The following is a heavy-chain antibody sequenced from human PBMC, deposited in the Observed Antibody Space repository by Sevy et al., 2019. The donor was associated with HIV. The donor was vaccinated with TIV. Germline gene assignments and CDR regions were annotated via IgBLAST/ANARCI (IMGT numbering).Heavy chain of an antibody. CDR1: EFMFSTYA. Sequence: GGSLRLSCAASEFMFSTYAMHWVRQAPGKGLEWVAVISYDGSRHYYGESVKGRFTISRDNSKNTLFLQMNSLRLEETAFYYCARDAGYSTDWYPSDYWGQGTLVTVSS. J-gene: IGHJ4*02. D-gene: IGHD6-19*01. CDR3: ARDAGYSTDWYPSDY. CDR2: ISYDGSRH. V-gene: IGHV3-30-3*01.